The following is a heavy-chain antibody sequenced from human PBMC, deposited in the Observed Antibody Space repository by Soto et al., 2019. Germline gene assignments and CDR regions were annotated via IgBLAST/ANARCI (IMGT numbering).Heavy chain of an antibody. D-gene: IGHD2-21*01. Sequence: SVKVSCKASGGTFSSYAISWVRQAPGQGLEWMGGIIPIFGTANYAQKFQGRVTITADESTSTAYMELSSLRSEDTAVYYCARESYGQADYYYGMDVWGQGTTVTVSS. CDR3: ARESYGQADYYYGMDV. CDR1: GGTFSSYA. V-gene: IGHV1-69*13. J-gene: IGHJ6*02. CDR2: IIPIFGTA.